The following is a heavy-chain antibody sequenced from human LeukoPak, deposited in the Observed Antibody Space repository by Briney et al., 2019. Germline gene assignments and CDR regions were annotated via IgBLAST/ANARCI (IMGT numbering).Heavy chain of an antibody. D-gene: IGHD2-8*01. J-gene: IGHJ4*02. Sequence: GGSLRLSCAASGFTFSSYAMSWVRQAPGMGLEWVSSIGSSGDITYYADSVKGRFTISRDNSKNTLYLQMNSLTAEDTAVYYCARCMAGSDYWGQGTLVTVSS. CDR1: GFTFSSYA. CDR2: IGSSGDIT. V-gene: IGHV3-23*01. CDR3: ARCMAGSDY.